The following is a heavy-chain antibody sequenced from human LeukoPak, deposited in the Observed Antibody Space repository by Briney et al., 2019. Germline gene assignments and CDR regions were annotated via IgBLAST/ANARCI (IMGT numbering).Heavy chain of an antibody. V-gene: IGHV1-18*01. J-gene: IGHJ6*02. D-gene: IGHD6-6*01. Sequence: GASVKVSCKASGYTFTSYGISRVRQAPGQGLEWMGWISAYNGNTNYAQKLQGRVTMTTDTSTSTAYMELRSLRSDDTAVYYCARVYWSREQLVPHYYYGMDVWGQGTTVTVSS. CDR3: ARVYWSREQLVPHYYYGMDV. CDR2: ISAYNGNT. CDR1: GYTFTSYG.